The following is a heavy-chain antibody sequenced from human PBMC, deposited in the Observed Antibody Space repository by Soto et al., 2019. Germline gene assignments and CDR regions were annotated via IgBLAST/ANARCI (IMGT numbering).Heavy chain of an antibody. D-gene: IGHD3-22*01. J-gene: IGHJ3*02. CDR3: ARASSSSGYHDAFDI. Sequence: QVQLVQSGAEVKKPGSSVKVSCKASGGTFSSYAISWVRQAPGQGLEWMGGIIPIFGTANYAQKFQGRFTITADKSESTAYMELSSLRCEDTAVYYCARASSSSGYHDAFDIWGQGTMVTVSS. V-gene: IGHV1-69*06. CDR1: GGTFSSYA. CDR2: IIPIFGTA.